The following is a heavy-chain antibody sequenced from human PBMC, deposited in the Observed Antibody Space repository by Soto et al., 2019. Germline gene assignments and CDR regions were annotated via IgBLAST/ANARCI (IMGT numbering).Heavy chain of an antibody. CDR2: INHSGST. CDR3: ARVLRYSSVYWFDP. D-gene: IGHD6-19*01. Sequence: SETLSLTCAVYGGSFSGYYCSWIRQPPGKGLEWIGEINHSGSTNYNPSLKSRVTISVDTSKNQFSLKLSSVTAADTAVYYCARVLRYSSVYWFDPWGQGTLVTVSS. CDR1: GGSFSGYY. J-gene: IGHJ5*02. V-gene: IGHV4-34*01.